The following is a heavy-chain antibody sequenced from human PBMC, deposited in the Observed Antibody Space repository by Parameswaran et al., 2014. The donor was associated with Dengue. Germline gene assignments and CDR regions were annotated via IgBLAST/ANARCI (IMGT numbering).Heavy chain of an antibody. CDR2: ISYDGSNK. J-gene: IGHJ4*02. Sequence: VRQAPGRAGVVAVISYDGSNKYYADSVKGRFTISRDNSKNTLYLQMNSLRAEDTAVYYCARDSVASIAAAGTFDYWGQGTLVTVSS. V-gene: IGHV3-30-3*01. CDR3: ARDSVASIAAAGTFDY. D-gene: IGHD6-13*01.